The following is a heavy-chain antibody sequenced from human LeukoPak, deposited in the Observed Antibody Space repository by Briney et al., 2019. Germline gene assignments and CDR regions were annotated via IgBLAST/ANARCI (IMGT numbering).Heavy chain of an antibody. CDR2: IIPIFGTA. V-gene: IGHV1-69*05. CDR3: ARAAGDGYNLYYFDY. D-gene: IGHD5-24*01. Sequence: SVTVSCKASGGTFSSYAISWVRQAPGQGVEWMGGIIPIFGTANYAQTFQGRVTITTHESTSTAYMELSSLRSEDTAVYYCARAAGDGYNLYYFDYWGQGTLVTVSS. CDR1: GGTFSSYA. J-gene: IGHJ4*02.